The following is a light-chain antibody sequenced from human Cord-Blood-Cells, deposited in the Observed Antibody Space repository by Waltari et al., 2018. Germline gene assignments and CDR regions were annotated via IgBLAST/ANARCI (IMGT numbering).Light chain of an antibody. J-gene: IGLJ3*02. CDR1: SSDVGGYTY. V-gene: IGLV2-14*03. CDR3: SSYTSSSTWV. Sequence: QSALTQPASVSGSPGQSTTISCPGTSSDVGGYTYVSWYQPHPGKAPKLMIYDVSNRPSGVSNRFSGSKSGNTASLTISGLQAEDEADYYCSSYTSSSTWVFGGGTKLTVL. CDR2: DVS.